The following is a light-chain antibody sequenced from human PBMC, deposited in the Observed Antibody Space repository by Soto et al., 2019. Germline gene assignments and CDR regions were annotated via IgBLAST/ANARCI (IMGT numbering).Light chain of an antibody. CDR3: QHLYSAPRT. CDR2: GAS. J-gene: IGKJ2*01. Sequence: DIQETQSPSSLSASIGDRVTITCRTSQNIGNYLNWYQQKPGKGPNLLMYGASSLPFGVPSRFSGSGSGTDFALTISRLQPEDSSIYYCQHLYSAPRTFVQGTQLENK. CDR1: QNIGNY. V-gene: IGKV1-39*01.